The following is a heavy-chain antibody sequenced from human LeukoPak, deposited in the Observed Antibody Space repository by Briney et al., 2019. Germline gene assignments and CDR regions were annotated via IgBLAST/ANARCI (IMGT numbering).Heavy chain of an antibody. D-gene: IGHD3-10*01. Sequence: GGSLRLSCSASGFTFSRYAMHWVRQAPGKGLEYVSAISSNGGSTYYADSVKGRFTVSRDNSRNTLHLQMSSLRVEDTAVYYCVKDSSSGSYFDYWGQGTLVTVSS. V-gene: IGHV3-64D*06. CDR2: ISSNGGST. CDR1: GFTFSRYA. CDR3: VKDSSSGSYFDY. J-gene: IGHJ4*02.